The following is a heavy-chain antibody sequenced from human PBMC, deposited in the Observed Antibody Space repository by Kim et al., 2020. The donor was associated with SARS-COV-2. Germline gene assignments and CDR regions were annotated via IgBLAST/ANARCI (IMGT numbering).Heavy chain of an antibody. D-gene: IGHD3-3*01. CDR2: IYYSGST. Sequence: SETLSLTCTVSGGSISSSSYYWGWIRQPPGKGLEWIGSIYYSGSTYYNPSLKSRVTISVDTSKNQFSLKLSSVTAADTAVYYCARHGGPKLLEWLLRPYNWFDPWGQGTLVTVSS. CDR3: ARHGGPKLLEWLLRPYNWFDP. V-gene: IGHV4-39*01. CDR1: GGSISSSSYY. J-gene: IGHJ5*02.